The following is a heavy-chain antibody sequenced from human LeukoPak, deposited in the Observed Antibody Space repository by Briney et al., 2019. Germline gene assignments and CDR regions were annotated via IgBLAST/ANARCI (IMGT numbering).Heavy chain of an antibody. CDR2: ISSSSSYI. CDR3: AREGVADAFDI. D-gene: IGHD3-3*01. Sequence: GGSLRLSCAASGFTFSSYSMNWVRQAPGKGREWVSSISSSSSYIYYAASVKGRFTISRDNAKNSLYLQMNSLRAEDTAVYYCAREGVADAFDIWGQGTMVTVSS. V-gene: IGHV3-21*01. J-gene: IGHJ3*02. CDR1: GFTFSSYS.